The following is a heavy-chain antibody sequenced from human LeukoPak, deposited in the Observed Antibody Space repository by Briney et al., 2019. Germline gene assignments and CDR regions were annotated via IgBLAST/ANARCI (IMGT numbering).Heavy chain of an antibody. CDR1: GGSISSGTYY. J-gene: IGHJ6*03. CDR3: ARGADYYYYYMDV. V-gene: IGHV4-61*02. CDR2: IYTSGST. Sequence: PSETLSLTCTVSGGSISSGTYYWSWIRQPAGKGLEWIGSIYTSGSTNYNPSLKSRVTISVDTSKNQFSLKLSSVTAADTAVYYCARGADYYYYYMDVWGKGTTVTVSS.